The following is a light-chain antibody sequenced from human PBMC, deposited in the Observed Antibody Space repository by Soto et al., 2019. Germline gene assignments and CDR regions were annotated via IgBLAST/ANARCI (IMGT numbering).Light chain of an antibody. J-gene: IGLJ2*01. Sequence: QSVLTQPPSASGSPGQSVTISCTGTITDIGTYNYVSWYQQHPGKAPKLMLYEVSERPSGVPDRFSGSKSGNTASLTVSGLQAEDEADYFCISYAGTKNLVFGGGTKLTVL. CDR1: ITDIGTYNY. CDR2: EVS. V-gene: IGLV2-8*01. CDR3: ISYAGTKNLV.